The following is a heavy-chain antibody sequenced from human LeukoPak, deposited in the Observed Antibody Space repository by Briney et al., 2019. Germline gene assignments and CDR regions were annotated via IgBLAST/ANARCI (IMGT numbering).Heavy chain of an antibody. CDR2: IIPILGIV. CDR1: GGTFSSYA. D-gene: IGHD1-1*01. CDR3: ARGSNDVSHSDY. Sequence: SVKVSCKASGGTFSSYAISWVRQAPGQGLEWMGRIIPILGIVNYAQKFQGRVTITADKSTSTAYMELSSLRSEDTAVYYCARGSNDVSHSDYWGQGTLVTVSS. J-gene: IGHJ4*02. V-gene: IGHV1-69*04.